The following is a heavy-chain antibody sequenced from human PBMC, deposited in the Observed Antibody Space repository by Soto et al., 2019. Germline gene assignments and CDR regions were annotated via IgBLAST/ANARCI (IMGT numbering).Heavy chain of an antibody. V-gene: IGHV3-9*02. CDR3: AKDHLGGAMAVPFFDP. CDR1: GFNSDAYA. Sequence: PGGPPRLSCAASGFNSDAYAMHCVRQARGRGLEWVAGITWNSVNLAYADSVKGRFTISRDNAKDSLYLQMNSLTPEDTAFYYCAKDHLGGAMAVPFFDPWGQGALVTVSS. CDR2: ITWNSVNL. J-gene: IGHJ5*02. D-gene: IGHD3-16*01.